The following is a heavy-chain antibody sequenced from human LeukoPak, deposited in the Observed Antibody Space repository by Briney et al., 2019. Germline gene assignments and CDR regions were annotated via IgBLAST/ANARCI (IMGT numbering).Heavy chain of an antibody. J-gene: IGHJ4*02. Sequence: SVKVSCKASGGTFSSYAISWVRQAPGQGLEWMGGIIPIFGTANYAQKFQGRVTITTDESTSTAYMELSSLRSEDTAVYYCAREEVVVAAPFDYWGQGTLVTVSS. CDR1: GGTFSSYA. V-gene: IGHV1-69*05. CDR2: IIPIFGTA. CDR3: AREEVVVAAPFDY. D-gene: IGHD2-15*01.